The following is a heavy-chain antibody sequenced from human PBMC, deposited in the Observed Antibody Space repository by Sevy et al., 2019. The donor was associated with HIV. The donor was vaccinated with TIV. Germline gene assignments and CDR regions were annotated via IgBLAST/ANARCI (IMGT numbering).Heavy chain of an antibody. CDR2: ITGSGGST. Sequence: GGSLRLSCAASGFTFSSYGMNWVRQSPGKGLESVSSITGSGGSTYYADSVKGRFTISRDNSMNTLYLQMNSLRAEDTAVYYCAKAKGYFESWGQGTLVTVSS. CDR3: AKAKGYFES. CDR1: GFTFSSYG. J-gene: IGHJ4*02. V-gene: IGHV3-23*01.